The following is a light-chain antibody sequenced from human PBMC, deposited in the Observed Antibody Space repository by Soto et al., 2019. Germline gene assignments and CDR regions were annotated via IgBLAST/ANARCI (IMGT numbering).Light chain of an antibody. CDR3: HESHTTLQT. J-gene: IGKJ1*01. V-gene: IGKV1-39*01. CDR1: QSISSY. CDR2: AAS. Sequence: DIQMTQSPSSLSASVGDRVTITCRASQSISSYLNWYQHKPGKAPKLLIYAASSLQSGVPSRFSGSGSGTDFTLAISSLEPEDFATYYCHESHTTLQTFGQGTKVDIK.